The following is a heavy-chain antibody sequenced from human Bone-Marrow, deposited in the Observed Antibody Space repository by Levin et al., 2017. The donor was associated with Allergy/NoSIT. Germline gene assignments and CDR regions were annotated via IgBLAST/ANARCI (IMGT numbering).Heavy chain of an antibody. J-gene: IGHJ5*02. CDR1: GYTFTSYD. CDR3: ARGHRLRYFDWSNWFDP. V-gene: IGHV1-8*01. D-gene: IGHD3-9*01. Sequence: GESLKISCKASGYTFTSYDINWVRQATGQGLEWMGWMNPNSGNTGYAQKFQGRVTMTRNTSISTAYMELSSLRSEDTAVYYCARGHRLRYFDWSNWFDPWGQGTLVTVSS. CDR2: MNPNSGNT.